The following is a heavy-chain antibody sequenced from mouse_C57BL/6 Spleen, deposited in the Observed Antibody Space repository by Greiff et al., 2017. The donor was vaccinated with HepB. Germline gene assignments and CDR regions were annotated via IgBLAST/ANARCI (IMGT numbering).Heavy chain of an antibody. J-gene: IGHJ2*01. CDR2: IHPNSGST. CDR3: ARSMVTTGSFDY. Sequence: QVQLKQPGAELVKPGASVKLSCKASGYTFTSYWMHWVKQRPGQGLEWIGMIHPNSGSTNYNEKFKSKATLTVDKSSSTAYMQLSSLTSEDSAVYYCARSMVTTGSFDYWGQGTTLTVSS. V-gene: IGHV1-64*01. CDR1: GYTFTSYW. D-gene: IGHD2-2*01.